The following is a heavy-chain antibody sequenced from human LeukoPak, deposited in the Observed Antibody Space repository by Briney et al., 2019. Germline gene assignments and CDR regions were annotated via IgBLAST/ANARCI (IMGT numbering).Heavy chain of an antibody. Sequence: SETLSLTCTVSGYSISSGYYWGWIRQPPGKGLEWIGSIYDSGSTYYNPSLKSRVTISVDTSKNQFSLKLSSVTAADTAVYYCARGTWIQLFDYWGQGTLVTVSS. CDR3: ARGTWIQLFDY. J-gene: IGHJ4*02. V-gene: IGHV4-38-2*02. CDR1: GYSISSGYY. D-gene: IGHD5-18*01. CDR2: IYDSGST.